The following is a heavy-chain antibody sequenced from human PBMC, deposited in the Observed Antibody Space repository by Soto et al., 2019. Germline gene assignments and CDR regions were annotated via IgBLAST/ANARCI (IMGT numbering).Heavy chain of an antibody. CDR2: INAGNGNT. CDR1: GYTFTNYA. V-gene: IGHV1-3*01. Sequence: GASVKVSCKASGYTFTNYAMHWVRQAPGQRLEWMGWINAGNGNTKYSQKFQGRVTISRDTSASTAYTELSSLRSEDTAAYYCARVSGYYLPDYWGQGTLVTVSS. J-gene: IGHJ4*02. D-gene: IGHD5-12*01. CDR3: ARVSGYYLPDY.